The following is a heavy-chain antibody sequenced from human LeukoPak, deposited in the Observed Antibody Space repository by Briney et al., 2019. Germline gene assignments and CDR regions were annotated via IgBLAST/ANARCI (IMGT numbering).Heavy chain of an antibody. V-gene: IGHV4-4*02. Sequence: SGTLSLTCAVSGGSISSSNWWSWVRQPAGKGLEWIGYIYYSGTTNYNPSLKSRVTISVDTSKNQFSLKLSSVTAADTAVYYCVKESYSRYFDYWGQGTLVTVSS. J-gene: IGHJ4*02. CDR1: GGSISSSNW. CDR2: IYYSGTT. D-gene: IGHD4-11*01. CDR3: VKESYSRYFDY.